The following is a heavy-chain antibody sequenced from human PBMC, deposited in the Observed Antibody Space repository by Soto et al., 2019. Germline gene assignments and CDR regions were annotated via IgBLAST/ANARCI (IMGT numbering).Heavy chain of an antibody. CDR1: GLIFSDYH. J-gene: IGHJ6*02. Sequence: EVQLVESGGGLVQPGGSLRLSCAASGLIFSDYHMDWVRQAPGKGLEWVGRIRRKANSYTTEYAASVKGRFTISRDASKNSLYLQMNSLKSADTAVYYCAMLGGWSGGSSGMDVWGQGTTVTVSS. V-gene: IGHV3-72*01. CDR2: IRRKANSYTT. D-gene: IGHD6-19*01. CDR3: AMLGGWSGGSSGMDV.